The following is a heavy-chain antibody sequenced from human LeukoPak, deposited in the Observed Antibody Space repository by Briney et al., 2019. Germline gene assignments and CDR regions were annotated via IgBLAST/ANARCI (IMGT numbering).Heavy chain of an antibody. CDR3: ARGGGSGSYYKRELDY. CDR2: IKEDGSEK. Sequence: GGSLRLSCAASGITFSNSWMCWVRQAPGKGLEWGANIKEDGSEKYYVNSVKGRFTTSRDNAKNSLYLQMNSLRAEDTAVYYCARGGGSGSYYKRELDYWGQGTLVTVSS. J-gene: IGHJ4*02. D-gene: IGHD3-10*01. CDR1: GITFSNSW. V-gene: IGHV3-7*01.